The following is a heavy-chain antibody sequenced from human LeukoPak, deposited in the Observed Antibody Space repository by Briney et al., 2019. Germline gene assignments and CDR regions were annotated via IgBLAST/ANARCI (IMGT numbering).Heavy chain of an antibody. V-gene: IGHV3-30*02. CDR1: GFTFSSYG. CDR3: AKGGGSGSSSFYYFDY. Sequence: GGSLRLSCAASGFTFSSYGMHWVRQAPGKGLEWEAFIRYDGSNKYYADSVKGRFTISRDNSKNTLYLQMNSLRAEDTAVYYCAKGGGSGSSSFYYFDYWGQGTLVTVSS. J-gene: IGHJ4*02. CDR2: IRYDGSNK. D-gene: IGHD3-10*01.